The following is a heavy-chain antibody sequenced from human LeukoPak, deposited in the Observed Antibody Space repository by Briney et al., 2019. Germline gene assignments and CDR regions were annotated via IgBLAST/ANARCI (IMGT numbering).Heavy chain of an antibody. J-gene: IGHJ6*02. V-gene: IGHV4-59*08. CDR1: GGSISSYY. CDR3: ARRNPYSSSWYDGGYYYYGMDV. D-gene: IGHD6-13*01. CDR2: IYYSGST. Sequence: PSETLSLTCTVSGGSISSYYWSWIRQPPGKGLEWIGYIYYSGSTNYNPSLKSRVTISVDTSKNQFSLKLSSVTAADTAMYYCARRNPYSSSWYDGGYYYYGMDVWGQGTTVTVSS.